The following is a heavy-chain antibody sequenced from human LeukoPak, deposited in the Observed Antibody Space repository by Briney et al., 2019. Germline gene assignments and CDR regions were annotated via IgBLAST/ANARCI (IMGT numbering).Heavy chain of an antibody. D-gene: IGHD2-15*01. CDR2: ICGNDGKT. Sequence: PGGSLRLSCAASGFTFSSYNMNWVRQAPGKGLEWVSGICGNDGKTYYADSVKGRFTISRDNSKNTLHLQMNSLRAEDTALYYCAKDTGGSCYSAIAYWGQGALVTVST. J-gene: IGHJ4*02. V-gene: IGHV3-23*01. CDR3: AKDTGGSCYSAIAY. CDR1: GFTFSSYN.